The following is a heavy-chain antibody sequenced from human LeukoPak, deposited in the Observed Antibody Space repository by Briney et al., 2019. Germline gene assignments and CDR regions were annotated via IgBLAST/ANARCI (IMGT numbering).Heavy chain of an antibody. CDR2: INTDGSST. V-gene: IGHV3-74*01. D-gene: IGHD6-19*01. CDR1: GFTFSNYW. CDR3: ARDRSASIAVVTAEIDY. J-gene: IGHJ4*02. Sequence: GGSPRLSCAASGFTFSNYWMHWVRQAPGKGLVWVSRINTDGSSTGYADSVKGRFTISRDNAKNTLYLQMNGLRAEDTAVYYCARDRSASIAVVTAEIDYWGQGTLVTVSS.